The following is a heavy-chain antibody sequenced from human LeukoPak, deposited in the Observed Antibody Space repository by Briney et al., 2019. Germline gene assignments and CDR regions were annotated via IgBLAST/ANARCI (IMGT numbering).Heavy chain of an antibody. CDR3: ARDLVVRGVIGNYFDY. J-gene: IGHJ4*02. CDR2: IIPIFGTA. Sequence: SVKVSFKASGGTFSSYAISWVRQAPGQGLEWMGGIIPIFGTANYAQKFQGRVTITADESTSTAYMELSSLRSEDTAVYYCARDLVVRGVIGNYFDYWGQGTLVTVSS. D-gene: IGHD3-10*01. CDR1: GGTFSSYA. V-gene: IGHV1-69*13.